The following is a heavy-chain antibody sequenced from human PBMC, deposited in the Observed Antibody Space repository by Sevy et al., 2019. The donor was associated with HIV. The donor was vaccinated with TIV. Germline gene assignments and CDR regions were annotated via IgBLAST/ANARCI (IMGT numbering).Heavy chain of an antibody. D-gene: IGHD3-22*01. V-gene: IGHV3-30*04. CDR1: GFIFSNYA. CDR3: ARDPTFSSDTRGYYPFDS. CDR2: ISYDGSNK. Sequence: GGSLRLSCAASGFIFSNYAIHWDRRAPGKGLEWVAVISYDGSNKHYASSVKGRFTISRDNSRNTLFLQMNSLRLDDTAVYYCARDPTFSSDTRGYYPFDSWGQGTLVTVSS. J-gene: IGHJ4*02.